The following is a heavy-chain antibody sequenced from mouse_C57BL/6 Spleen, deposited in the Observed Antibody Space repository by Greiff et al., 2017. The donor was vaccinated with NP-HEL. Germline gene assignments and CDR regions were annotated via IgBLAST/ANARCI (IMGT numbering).Heavy chain of an antibody. CDR3: AREDYGSGYAMDY. D-gene: IGHD1-1*01. Sequence: EVKLVESGPGLVKPSQSLSLTCSVTGYSITSGYYWNWIRQFPGNKLEWMGYISYDGSNNYNPSLKNRISITRDTSKNQFFLKLNSVTTEDTATYYCAREDYGSGYAMDYWGQGTSVTVSS. CDR2: ISYDGSN. CDR1: GYSITSGYY. J-gene: IGHJ4*01. V-gene: IGHV3-6*01.